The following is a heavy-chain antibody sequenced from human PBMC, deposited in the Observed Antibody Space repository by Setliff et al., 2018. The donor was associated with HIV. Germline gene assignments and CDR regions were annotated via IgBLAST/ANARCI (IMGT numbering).Heavy chain of an antibody. V-gene: IGHV1-2*02. Sequence: ASVKVSCKASGYSFSDYYIHWVRQAPGHGFQWMGWISPKYGGTNYAQNFQGRVTMTQDTSFTTAYLELSRLGSDDTAVYYCAADNYNCNSFDSWGQGSLVTVSS. CDR1: GYSFSDYY. J-gene: IGHJ4*02. CDR2: ISPKYGGT. D-gene: IGHD3-3*01. CDR3: AADNYNCNSFDS.